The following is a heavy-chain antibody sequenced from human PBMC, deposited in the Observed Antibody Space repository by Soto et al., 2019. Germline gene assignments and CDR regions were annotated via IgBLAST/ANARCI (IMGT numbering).Heavy chain of an antibody. D-gene: IGHD5-18*01. CDR1: GGTFSSYA. CDR2: IIPIFGTA. J-gene: IGHJ2*01. V-gene: IGHV1-69*06. Sequence: SSVKVSCKASGGTFSSYAINWVRQAPGQRVEWMGGIIPIFGTANYAQKFQGRVTITEDKSKSTAYMELSSLRSEDTAVYYCARAATRNRYGWLSKWYFDLWGRGTLVTVSS. CDR3: ARAATRNRYGWLSKWYFDL.